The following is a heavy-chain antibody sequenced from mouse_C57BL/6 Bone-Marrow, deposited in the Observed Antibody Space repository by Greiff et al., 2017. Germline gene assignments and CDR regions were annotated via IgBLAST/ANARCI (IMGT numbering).Heavy chain of an antibody. J-gene: IGHJ3*01. CDR3: ARRDGAWFAY. CDR2: IYPGSGNT. V-gene: IGHV1-66*01. D-gene: IGHD2-3*01. CDR1: GYSFTSYY. Sequence: QVQLQQSGPELVKPGASVKISCKASGYSFTSYYIHWVKQRPGQGLEWIGWIYPGSGNTKYNEKFKGKATLTADTSSSTAYMQLSSLTSEDSAVYYCARRDGAWFAYWGQGTLVTVSA.